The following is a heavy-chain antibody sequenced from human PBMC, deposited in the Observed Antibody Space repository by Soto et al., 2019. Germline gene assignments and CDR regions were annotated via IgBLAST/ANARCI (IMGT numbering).Heavy chain of an antibody. J-gene: IGHJ6*02. V-gene: IGHV1-69*05. CDR3: XXXXXXXXXXXXXMDV. CDR1: GGTFSSYT. CDR2: IIPIFGTA. Sequence: QVQLVQSGAEVKKPGSSVKVSCKASGGTFSSYTISWVRQAPGQGLEWMGGIIPIFGTANYAQKFQGRVTXXXXXXXXXXXXXXXXXXXXXXXXXXXXXXXXXXXXXXXXMDVWGQGTTVTVSS.